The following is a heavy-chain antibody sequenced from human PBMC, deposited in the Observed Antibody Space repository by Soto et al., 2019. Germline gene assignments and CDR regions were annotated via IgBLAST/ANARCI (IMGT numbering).Heavy chain of an antibody. D-gene: IGHD3-3*01. J-gene: IGHJ4*02. Sequence: GGSRRRSCAAGGFTFSNAWGNWVRQAPGKGLEWVGRIKSKTDGGTTDYAAPVKGRFTISRDDSKNKLHLQMNSLKKEDTAVYYFSKSKYYDFWSGYYSDXYYWGQG. V-gene: IGHV3-15*07. CDR3: SKSKYYDFWSGYYSDXYY. CDR1: GFTFSNAW. CDR2: IKSKTDGGTT.